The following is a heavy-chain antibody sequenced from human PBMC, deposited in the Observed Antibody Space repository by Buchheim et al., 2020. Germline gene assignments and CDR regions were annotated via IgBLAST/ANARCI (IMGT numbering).Heavy chain of an antibody. Sequence: QVQLQESGPGLVKPSETLSLTCTVSGGSISSYYWSWIRQPPGKGLEWIGYIYYSGGTNYNPSFKSRLTISVDTSKNQFSLKLSSVTAADTAVYYCARAVAGNYFDYWGQGTL. CDR3: ARAVAGNYFDY. CDR1: GGSISSYY. J-gene: IGHJ4*02. CDR2: IYYSGGT. D-gene: IGHD6-19*01. V-gene: IGHV4-59*01.